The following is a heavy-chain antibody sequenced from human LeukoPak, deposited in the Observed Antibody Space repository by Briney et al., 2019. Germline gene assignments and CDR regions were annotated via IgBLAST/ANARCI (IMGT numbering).Heavy chain of an antibody. CDR1: GDSVSSNSAA. J-gene: IGHJ5*01. Sequence: SQTLSLTCAISGDSVSSNSAAWNWIRQSPSRGLEWLGRTYYRSKWYHDYAISVKSRITINPDTSKNQFSLQLNSVTPEDTAVYYCARQTWTGYSSGWYLWFDPWGQGTLVTVSS. V-gene: IGHV6-1*01. CDR3: ARQTWTGYSSGWYLWFDP. D-gene: IGHD6-19*01. CDR2: TYYRSKWYH.